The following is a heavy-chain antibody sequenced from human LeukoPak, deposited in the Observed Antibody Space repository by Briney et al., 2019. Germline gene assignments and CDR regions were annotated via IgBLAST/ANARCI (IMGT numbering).Heavy chain of an antibody. D-gene: IGHD6-19*01. CDR2: IYYSGST. CDR1: GGSISSYY. CDR3: ARHRVTYSSGTYAFDI. V-gene: IGHV4-59*08. Sequence: PSETLSLTCTVSGGSISSYYWSWIRQPPGKGLEWIGYIYYSGSTNYNPSLKSQVTISVDTSKNQFSLKLSSVTAADTAVYYCARHRVTYSSGTYAFDIWGQGTMVTVSS. J-gene: IGHJ3*02.